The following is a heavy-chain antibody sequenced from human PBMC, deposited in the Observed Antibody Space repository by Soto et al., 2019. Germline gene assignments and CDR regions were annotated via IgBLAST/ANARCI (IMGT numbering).Heavy chain of an antibody. CDR3: ARVGIVVVGAATRPLDY. V-gene: IGHV3-21*06. Sequence: EVQLVESGGGLVKPGGSLRLSCAASGFTFGTHSMFWVRQAPGKGLEWVASLSGDSTYIFHADSVKGRFAISRDNAMNSLDLRMDSLRADDSAVYHCARVGIVVVGAATRPLDYWGQGTLVTVSS. CDR2: LSGDSTYI. D-gene: IGHD2-15*01. J-gene: IGHJ4*02. CDR1: GFTFGTHS.